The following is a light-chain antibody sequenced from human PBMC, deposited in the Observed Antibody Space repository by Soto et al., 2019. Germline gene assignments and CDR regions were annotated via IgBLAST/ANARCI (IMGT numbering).Light chain of an antibody. J-gene: IGLJ2*01. Sequence: QSVLTQPSSASGTPGQRVSISCSGNSSNIGSNTVNWYHQLPGTAPTLLIKSNNQRPSGIPDRFSGSKSGTSASLAISGLQSEDEADYYCSSYAGSNNLGVFGGGTQLTVL. CDR2: SNN. CDR3: SSYAGSNNLGV. CDR1: SSNIGSNT. V-gene: IGLV1-44*01.